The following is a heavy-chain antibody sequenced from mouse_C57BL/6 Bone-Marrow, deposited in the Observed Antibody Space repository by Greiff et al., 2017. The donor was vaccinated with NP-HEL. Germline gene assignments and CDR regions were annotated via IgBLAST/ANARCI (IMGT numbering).Heavy chain of an antibody. V-gene: IGHV1-82*01. Sequence: VQLQESGPELVKPGASVKISCKASGYAFSSSWMNWVKQRPGKGLEWIGRIYPGDGDTNYNGKFKGKATLTADKSSSTAYMQLSSLTSEDSAVYFCARSSTLFAYWGQGTLVTVSA. CDR2: IYPGDGDT. CDR3: ARSSTLFAY. CDR1: GYAFSSSW. J-gene: IGHJ3*01. D-gene: IGHD5-1*01.